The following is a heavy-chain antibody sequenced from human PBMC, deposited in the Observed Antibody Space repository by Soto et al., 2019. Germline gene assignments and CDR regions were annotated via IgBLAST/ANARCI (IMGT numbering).Heavy chain of an antibody. CDR1: GFTFSNAW. Sequence: GESLKISCAASGFTFSNAWMSWVRQAPGKGLEWVGRIKSKTDGGTTDYAAPVKGRFTISRDDSKNTLYLQMNSLKTEDTAVYYCTTVVVPAFGMDVWGQGTTVTVSS. V-gene: IGHV3-15*01. J-gene: IGHJ6*02. D-gene: IGHD2-2*01. CDR3: TTVVVPAFGMDV. CDR2: IKSKTDGGTT.